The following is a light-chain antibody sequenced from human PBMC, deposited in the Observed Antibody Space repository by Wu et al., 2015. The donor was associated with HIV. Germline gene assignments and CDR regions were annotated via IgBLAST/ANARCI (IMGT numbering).Light chain of an antibody. J-gene: IGKJ4*01. CDR3: QQYNNWPLT. Sequence: EILMTQSPATLSVSPGERATLSCRASQSVSSDLAWYQQKPGQAPRLLIYDTSTRATGVPAKISGSGSGTNFTLTINSLQSEDFALYYCQQYNNWPLTFGGGTKVEI. V-gene: IGKV3-15*01. CDR1: QSVSSD. CDR2: DTS.